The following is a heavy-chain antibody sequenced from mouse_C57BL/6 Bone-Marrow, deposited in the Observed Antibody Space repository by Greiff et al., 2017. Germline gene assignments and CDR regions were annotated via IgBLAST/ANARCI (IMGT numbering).Heavy chain of an antibody. Sequence: QVQLQQPGAELVKPGASVKLSCKASGYTFTSYWMQWVKQRPGQGLEWIGEIDPSDSYTNYNQKFKGKATLTVDTSSSTAYMQLSSLTSEDSAVYYCARPPYYSNYGYAMDYWGQGTSVTVSS. CDR2: IDPSDSYT. CDR3: ARPPYYSNYGYAMDY. D-gene: IGHD2-5*01. V-gene: IGHV1-50*01. J-gene: IGHJ4*01. CDR1: GYTFTSYW.